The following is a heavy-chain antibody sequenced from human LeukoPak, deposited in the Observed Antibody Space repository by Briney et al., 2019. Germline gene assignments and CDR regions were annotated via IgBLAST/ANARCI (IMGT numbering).Heavy chain of an antibody. J-gene: IGHJ4*02. V-gene: IGHV3-23*01. D-gene: IGHD2-15*01. CDR2: ITSGGGST. CDR1: GFIFSNYA. Sequence: GGSLRLSCAASGFIFSNYAMSWVRQAPGKGLEWVSAITSGGGSTYYADSVKGRFTASRDKSKNTLYLQMNSLRAEDTAVYYCAKRRDYSGGFFSDFDYWGQGTLVTVSS. CDR3: AKRRDYSGGFFSDFDY.